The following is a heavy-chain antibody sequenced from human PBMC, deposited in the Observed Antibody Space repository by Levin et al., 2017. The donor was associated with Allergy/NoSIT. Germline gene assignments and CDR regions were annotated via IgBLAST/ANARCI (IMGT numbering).Heavy chain of an antibody. V-gene: IGHV1-69*13. CDR2: IIPIFGTA. D-gene: IGHD3-22*01. CDR1: GGTFSSYA. J-gene: IGHJ5*02. CDR3: ARDRRGYYDSSGYYNWFDP. Sequence: SVKVSCKASGGTFSSYAISWVRQAPGQGLEWMGGIIPIFGTANYAQKFQGRVTITADESTSTAYMELSSLRSEDTAVYYCARDRRGYYDSSGYYNWFDPWGQGTLVTVSS.